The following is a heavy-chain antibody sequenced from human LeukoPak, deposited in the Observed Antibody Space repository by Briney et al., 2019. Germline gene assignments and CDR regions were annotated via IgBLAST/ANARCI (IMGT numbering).Heavy chain of an antibody. Sequence: GGSLRLSCAASEFTFSSYSMNWVRQAPGKGLEWVSSISSSSSYIYYADSVKGRFTISRDNAKNSLYLQMNSLRAEDTAVYYCAKSDTAIVYYFDYWGQGTLVTVSS. CDR1: EFTFSSYS. CDR3: AKSDTAIVYYFDY. V-gene: IGHV3-21*04. D-gene: IGHD5-18*01. J-gene: IGHJ4*02. CDR2: ISSSSSYI.